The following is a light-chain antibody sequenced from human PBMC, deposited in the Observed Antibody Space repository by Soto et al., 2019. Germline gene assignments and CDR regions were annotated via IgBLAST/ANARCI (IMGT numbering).Light chain of an antibody. CDR1: QSVSSSY. CDR2: GAS. V-gene: IGKV3-20*01. Sequence: EIVLTQSPGTLSLSPGERATLSCRASQSVSSSYLAWYQQKPGQAPRLLIYGASSRATGIPDRFSGSGSGTDFTLTISRLEPEEFAVYYCQQYGSSVYTFGQGTKREIK. CDR3: QQYGSSVYT. J-gene: IGKJ2*01.